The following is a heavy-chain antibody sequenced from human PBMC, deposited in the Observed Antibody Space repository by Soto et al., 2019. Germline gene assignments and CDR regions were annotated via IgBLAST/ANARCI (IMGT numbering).Heavy chain of an antibody. CDR2: IHIDGNT. CDR1: GFSVSNNH. Sequence: RSLRLSCAASGFSVSNNHMSWVRQAPGKGLEWVSLIHIDGNTYYTDAVKGRFTISRDYSKNTLFLQMNNLRAEDTALYYCARDGSGPFGYWGQGTQVTVSS. V-gene: IGHV3-53*01. J-gene: IGHJ4*02. CDR3: ARDGSGPFGY. D-gene: IGHD2-15*01.